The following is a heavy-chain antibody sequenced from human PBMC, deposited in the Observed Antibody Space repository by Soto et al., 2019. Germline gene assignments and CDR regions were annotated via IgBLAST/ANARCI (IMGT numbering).Heavy chain of an antibody. CDR1: GYTFNTYG. D-gene: IGHD6-13*01. J-gene: IGHJ4*02. CDR3: AREALYSSGWYYSDY. CDR2: ISAYNGNT. Sequence: ASVKVSCKASGYTFNTYGINWVRQAPGQGLEWMGWISAYNGNTNYAEKVRGRVTMTTDTSTSTAYMELRSLRSDDTALYYCAREALYSSGWYYSDYWGQGTPVTVSS. V-gene: IGHV1-18*01.